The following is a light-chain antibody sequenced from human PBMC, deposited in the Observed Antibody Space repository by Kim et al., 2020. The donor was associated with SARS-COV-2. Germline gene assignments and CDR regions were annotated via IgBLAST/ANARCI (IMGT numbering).Light chain of an antibody. CDR2: GAS. V-gene: IGKV3-15*01. J-gene: IGKJ1*01. CDR1: QSVSNT. CDR3: QQSNNWPRT. Sequence: EIVMTQSPATLSVSPGERATLSCRASQSVSNTLAWYQQKIGQAPRLLIYGASTRATGIPARFSGSGSGTEFTLTISSLQSEDFAVYYCQQSNNWPRTFGQGTKVDIK.